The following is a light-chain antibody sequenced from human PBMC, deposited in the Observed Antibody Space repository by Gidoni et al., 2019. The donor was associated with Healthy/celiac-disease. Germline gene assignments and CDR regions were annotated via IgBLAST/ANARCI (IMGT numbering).Light chain of an antibody. Sequence: DTQITESPSSLSASVGDRVTITCQASQDISNYLNWYQPKPGKAPKLLIYDASNLETGVPSRFSGSGSGTDFTFTISSLQPEDIATYYCQQYDNLPLTFGGGTKVEIK. CDR3: QQYDNLPLT. CDR1: QDISNY. CDR2: DAS. V-gene: IGKV1-33*01. J-gene: IGKJ4*01.